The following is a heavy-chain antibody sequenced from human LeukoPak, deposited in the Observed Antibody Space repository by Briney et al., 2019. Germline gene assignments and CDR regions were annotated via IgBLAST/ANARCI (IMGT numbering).Heavy chain of an antibody. CDR3: ARGGGVIIRGFDY. V-gene: IGHV3-74*01. D-gene: IGHD3-10*01. J-gene: IGHJ4*02. CDR1: GFTFSSYW. CDR2: INSDGSST. Sequence: GGSLRLSCAASGFTFSSYWMHWVRQAPGKGRVWVSRINSDGSSTSYADSVKGRFTISRDNAKNTLYLQMNSLRAEDTAVYYCARGGGVIIRGFDYWGQGTLVTVSS.